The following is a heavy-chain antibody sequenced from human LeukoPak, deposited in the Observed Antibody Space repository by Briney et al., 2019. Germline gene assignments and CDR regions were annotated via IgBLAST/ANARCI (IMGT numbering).Heavy chain of an antibody. CDR2: IYSGGST. J-gene: IGHJ4*02. CDR3: AKDLIAYCSGGSCYSADY. CDR1: GFTVSSNY. V-gene: IGHV3-53*01. D-gene: IGHD2-15*01. Sequence: GGSLRLSCAASGFTVSSNYMSWVRQAPGKGLEWVSVIYSGGSTYYADSVKGRFTISRDNSKNTLYLQMNSLRAEDTAVYYCAKDLIAYCSGGSCYSADYWGQGTLVTVSS.